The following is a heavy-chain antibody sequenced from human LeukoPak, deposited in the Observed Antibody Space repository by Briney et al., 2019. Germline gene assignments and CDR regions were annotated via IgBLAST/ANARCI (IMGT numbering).Heavy chain of an antibody. CDR3: ARDSSDFDY. CDR1: GFTFSSFA. D-gene: IGHD3-22*01. V-gene: IGHV3-30-3*01. Sequence: GGSLRLSCAASGFTFSSFAMQWVRQAPGPGLEWVAFISYDGTNIYYADSVKGRFTVSRDNSTNTLFLQMNSLRREDTAVYYCARDSSDFDYWGQGTLVTVSS. J-gene: IGHJ4*02. CDR2: ISYDGTNI.